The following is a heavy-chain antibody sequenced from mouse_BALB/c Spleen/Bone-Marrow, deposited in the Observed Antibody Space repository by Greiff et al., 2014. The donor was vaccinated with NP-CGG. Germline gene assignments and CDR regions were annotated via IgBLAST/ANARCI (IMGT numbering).Heavy chain of an antibody. J-gene: IGHJ4*01. CDR3: TRRDYAMDY. CDR2: IYPSDSYT. V-gene: IGHV1-69*02. CDR1: GYTFTSYW. Sequence: QVQLQQSGAELVRPGASVKLSCKASGYTFTSYWINWVKQRPGQGLEWIGNIYPSDSYTNYNQKFKDKATLTVDKSSSTAYMQLSSPTSEDSAVYYCTRRDYAMDYWGQGTSGTGSS.